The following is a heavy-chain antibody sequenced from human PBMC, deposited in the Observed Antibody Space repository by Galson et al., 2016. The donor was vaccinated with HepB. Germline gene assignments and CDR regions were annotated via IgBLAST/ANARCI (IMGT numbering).Heavy chain of an antibody. J-gene: IGHJ2*01. CDR2: LITLFETT. Sequence: SVKVSCKASGGTFSSSAVSWVRQAPGQGLEWMGGLITLFETTNYAQKFQGRVTISADASTNTVYMELTSLTYEDTAVYFCARSTTTNWYFDLWGRGTLVTVSS. D-gene: IGHD1-26*01. CDR3: ARSTTTNWYFDL. CDR1: GGTFSSSA. V-gene: IGHV1-69*13.